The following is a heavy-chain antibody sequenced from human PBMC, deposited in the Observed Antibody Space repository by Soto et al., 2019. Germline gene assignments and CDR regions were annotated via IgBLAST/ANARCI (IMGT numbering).Heavy chain of an antibody. D-gene: IGHD2-15*01. CDR3: AKNLYFGYCSGGSCYNFDY. CDR2: ISGSGGST. CDR1: GFTFSSYA. Sequence: GGSLRLSCAASGFTFSSYAMSWVRQAPGKGLEWVSAISGSGGSTYYADSVKGRFTISRDNSKNTLYLQMNSLRAEDTAVYYCAKNLYFGYCSGGSCYNFDYWGQGTLVTVSS. V-gene: IGHV3-23*01. J-gene: IGHJ4*02.